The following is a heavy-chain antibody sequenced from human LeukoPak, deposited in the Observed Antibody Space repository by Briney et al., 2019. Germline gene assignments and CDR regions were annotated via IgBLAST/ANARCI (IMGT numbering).Heavy chain of an antibody. J-gene: IGHJ3*02. CDR2: IYHSGSS. CDR3: AKSNGYGLIDI. Sequence: SETLSLTCTVSGGSVSTSNWWSWVRQPPGKGLEWIGEIYHSGSSNYNPSLKSRVTISVDKSKNQFSLKLNSVTAADTAVYYCAKSNGYGLIDIWGQGTMVTVSS. D-gene: IGHD3-22*01. V-gene: IGHV4-4*02. CDR1: GGSVSTSNW.